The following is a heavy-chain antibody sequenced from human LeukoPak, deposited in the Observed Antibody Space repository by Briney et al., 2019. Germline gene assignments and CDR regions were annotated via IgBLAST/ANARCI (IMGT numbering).Heavy chain of an antibody. CDR3: ARSCGGDCYQSGGYYYGMDV. D-gene: IGHD2-21*02. CDR1: GYTFTSYY. V-gene: IGHV1-46*01. J-gene: IGHJ6*02. CDR2: INPSGGST. Sequence: GASVKVSCKASGYTFTSYYMHWVRQAPGQGLEWMGIINPSGGSTSYAQKFQGRVTMTRDTSTSTVYMELSSLRSEDTAVYYCARSCGGDCYQSGGYYYGMDVWGQGTTVTVSS.